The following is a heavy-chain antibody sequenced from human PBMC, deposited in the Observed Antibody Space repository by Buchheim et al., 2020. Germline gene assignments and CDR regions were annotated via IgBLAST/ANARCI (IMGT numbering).Heavy chain of an antibody. V-gene: IGHV1-3*04. CDR1: GYTFTSYA. Sequence: VKKSGASVKVSCKASGYTFTSYAMNWVRQAPGQRLEWMGWINTGNGNTEYSQKFQGRVTITRDTSASTANMELSSLRYEDTAVYYCARAGAPSRTTLSFFDYWGQGTL. CDR3: ARAGAPSRTTLSFFDY. D-gene: IGHD4-17*01. J-gene: IGHJ4*02. CDR2: INTGNGNT.